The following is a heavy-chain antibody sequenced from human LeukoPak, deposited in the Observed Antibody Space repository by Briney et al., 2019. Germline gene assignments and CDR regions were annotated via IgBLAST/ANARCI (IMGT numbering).Heavy chain of an antibody. J-gene: IGHJ4*02. CDR1: GFTFSSYA. V-gene: IGHV3-23*01. D-gene: IGHD3-9*01. CDR3: ARVSSYSDILTGYPPPRGNTNQYYFDY. CDR2: ISGSGGST. Sequence: GGSLRLSCAASGFTFSSYAMSWVRQAPGKGLEWVSAISGSGGSTYYADSVKGRFTISRDNSKNTLYLQMNSLRAEDTAVYYCARVSSYSDILTGYPPPRGNTNQYYFDYWGQGTLVTVSS.